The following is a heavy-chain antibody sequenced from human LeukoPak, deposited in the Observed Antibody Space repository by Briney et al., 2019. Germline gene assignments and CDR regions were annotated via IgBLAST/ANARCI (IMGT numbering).Heavy chain of an antibody. CDR2: SNTDGSRK. D-gene: IGHD4-11*01. J-gene: IGHJ4*02. CDR3: ARDLNYRIDY. V-gene: IGHV3-74*01. CDR1: GFTFSSYW. Sequence: GGSLRLSCAASGFTFSSYWMHWVRQAPGKGLVWVSRSNTDGSRKNYADSVKGRFTISRDNAKNTLYLQLNSLRAEDTAVYYCARDLNYRIDYWGQGTLVTVSS.